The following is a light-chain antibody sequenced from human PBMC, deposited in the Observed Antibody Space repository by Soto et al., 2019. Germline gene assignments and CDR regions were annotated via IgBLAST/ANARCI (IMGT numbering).Light chain of an antibody. J-gene: IGLJ1*01. Sequence: QSALTQPRSVSGSPGQSVTISCTGTSSDVGGYNYVSWYQQHPGKAPKLMIYDVSKRPSGVPDRFSGSKSGNTASLTISGLHAEDEADYYCCSYAGSCEDYVFGSGTKVTVL. CDR2: DVS. CDR3: CSYAGSCEDYV. V-gene: IGLV2-11*01. CDR1: SSDVGGYNY.